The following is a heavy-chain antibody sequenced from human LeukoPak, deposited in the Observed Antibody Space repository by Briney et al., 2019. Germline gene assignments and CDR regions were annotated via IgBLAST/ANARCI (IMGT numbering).Heavy chain of an antibody. CDR1: GYSVTNYW. Sequence: GESLKISCKGSGYSVTNYWVGWVRQMPRKSLEWMGIIFPGDSHTRYSPSFQGQVTMSADKSISTAYLQWSSLRASDTAMYYCARSSVNWFDPWGQGTLVTVSS. D-gene: IGHD3-3*01. V-gene: IGHV5-51*01. CDR2: IFPGDSHT. J-gene: IGHJ5*02. CDR3: ARSSVNWFDP.